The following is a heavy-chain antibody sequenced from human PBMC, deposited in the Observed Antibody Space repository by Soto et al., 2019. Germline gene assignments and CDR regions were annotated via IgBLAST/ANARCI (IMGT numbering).Heavy chain of an antibody. CDR2: INAGNGNT. V-gene: IGHV1-3*01. J-gene: IGHJ4*02. CDR1: GYTFTSYA. CDR3: ARVERRFLEWLY. D-gene: IGHD3-3*01. Sequence: ASVKVSCKASGYTFTSYAMHWVRQAPGQRLEWMGWINAGNGNTKYSQEFQGRVTITRDTSASTAYMELSSLRSEDTAVYYCARVERRFLEWLYWGQGTLVTVSS.